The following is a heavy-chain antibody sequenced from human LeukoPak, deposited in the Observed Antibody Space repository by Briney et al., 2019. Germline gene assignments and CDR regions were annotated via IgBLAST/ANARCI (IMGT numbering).Heavy chain of an antibody. CDR2: ISYDGSNT. D-gene: IGHD5-18*01. Sequence: GESLRLSCVASGFSFNTYTMHWVRQAPGKGLEWVALISYDGSNTYYADSVKGRFTISRDISKNTLYLQMNSLRAEDTAVYYCAKESIGVDTAYWGQGTLVTVSS. CDR3: AKESIGVDTAY. V-gene: IGHV3-30-3*01. J-gene: IGHJ4*02. CDR1: GFSFNTYT.